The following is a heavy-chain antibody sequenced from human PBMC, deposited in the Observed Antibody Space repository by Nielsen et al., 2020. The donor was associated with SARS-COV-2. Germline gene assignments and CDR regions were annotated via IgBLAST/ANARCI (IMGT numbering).Heavy chain of an antibody. CDR3: AKGHYYDSSGYYPI. CDR2: ISWNSGSI. CDR1: GFTFDDYA. D-gene: IGHD3-22*01. Sequence: SLKISCAASGFTFDDYAMHWVRQAPGKGLEWVSGISWNSGSIGYADSVKGRFTISRDNAKNSLYLQMNSLRAEDTALYYCAKGHYYDSSGYYPIWGQGTMVTVSS. V-gene: IGHV3-9*01. J-gene: IGHJ3*02.